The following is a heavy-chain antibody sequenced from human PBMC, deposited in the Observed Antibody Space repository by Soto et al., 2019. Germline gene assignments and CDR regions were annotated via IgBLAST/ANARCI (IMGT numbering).Heavy chain of an antibody. J-gene: IGHJ4*02. CDR1: GGSFSGYY. CDR3: ARGIPYYYDSSGYLPHFDY. V-gene: IGHV4-34*01. CDR2: INHSGST. D-gene: IGHD3-22*01. Sequence: SETLSLTCAVYGGSFSGYYWSWIRQPPGKGLEWIGEINHSGSTNYNPSLKSRVTISVDTSKNQFSLKLSSVTAADTAVYYCARGIPYYYDSSGYLPHFDYWGQGTLVTVS.